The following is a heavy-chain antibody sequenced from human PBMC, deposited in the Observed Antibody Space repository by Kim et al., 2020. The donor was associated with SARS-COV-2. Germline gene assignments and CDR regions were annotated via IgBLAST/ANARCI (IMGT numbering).Heavy chain of an antibody. CDR3: ARAYSGYSGPFDY. D-gene: IGHD2-15*01. CDR1: GFTFSSYG. Sequence: GGSLRLSCAASGFTFSSYGMHWVRQAPGKGLEWVAVIWYDGSNKYYADSVKGRFTISRDNSKNTLYLQMNSLRAEDTAVYYCARAYSGYSGPFDYWGQGTLVTVSS. V-gene: IGHV3-33*01. J-gene: IGHJ4*02. CDR2: IWYDGSNK.